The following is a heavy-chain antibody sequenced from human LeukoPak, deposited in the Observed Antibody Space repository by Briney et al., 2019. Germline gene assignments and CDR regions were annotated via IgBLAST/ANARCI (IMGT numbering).Heavy chain of an antibody. J-gene: IGHJ3*02. CDR1: GYTFTSYG. D-gene: IGHD3-22*01. V-gene: IGHV1-18*01. CDR2: ISAYNGNT. Sequence: GASVKVSCKASGYTFTSYGISWVRQAPGQGLEWMGWISAYNGNTNYAQKLQGRVTMTTDTSTSTAYMELRSLRSDDTAVYYCASDLYDSSGSRHHAFDIWGQGTMVTVSS. CDR3: ASDLYDSSGSRHHAFDI.